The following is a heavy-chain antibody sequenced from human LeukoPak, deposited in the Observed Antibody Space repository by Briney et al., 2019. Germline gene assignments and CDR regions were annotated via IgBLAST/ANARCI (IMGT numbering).Heavy chain of an antibody. CDR1: GFTFSSFW. CDR2: MNSDGSIL. V-gene: IGHV3-74*01. J-gene: IGHJ4*02. CDR3: ASSSGAILDN. Sequence: PGGSLRLSCVGSGFTFSSFWMHWVRQLPGKGPVWLSRMNSDGSILTYADSVKGRFTISRDNAKNTLFLQMNNLRAEDMAVYYCASSSGAILDNWGQGALVTVSS. D-gene: IGHD3-10*01.